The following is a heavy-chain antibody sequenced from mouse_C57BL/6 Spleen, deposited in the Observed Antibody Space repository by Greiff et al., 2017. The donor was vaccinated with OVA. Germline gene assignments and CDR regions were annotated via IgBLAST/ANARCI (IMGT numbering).Heavy chain of an antibody. CDR3: ARSRLGGVYYGY. V-gene: IGHV1-54*01. D-gene: IGHD1-1*01. J-gene: IGHJ2*01. CDR2: INPGRGGT. Sequence: QVQLKQSGAELVRPGTSVKLSCKASGYAFTNYLIEWVKQRPGQGLEWIGVINPGRGGTNYNEKFKGKATLTVDKSSSTAYMLLSRMTAEDAEVYFCARSRLGGVYYGYWGQGTTVTV. CDR1: GYAFTNYL.